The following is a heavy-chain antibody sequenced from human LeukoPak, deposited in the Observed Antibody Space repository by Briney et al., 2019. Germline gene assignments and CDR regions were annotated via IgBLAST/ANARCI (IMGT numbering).Heavy chain of an antibody. D-gene: IGHD3-3*01. J-gene: IGHJ4*02. CDR1: GGSISSSDYY. Sequence: SETLSLTCSVSGGSISSSDYYWGWVRPPPGKGLEWVGTMFYSGITYYSPSLKSRVTISVDTSKNQFSLKLSSVTAADTAVCFCARHGSSGVVITNFDYWGQGTLVTVSS. V-gene: IGHV4-39*01. CDR2: MFYSGIT. CDR3: ARHGSSGVVITNFDY.